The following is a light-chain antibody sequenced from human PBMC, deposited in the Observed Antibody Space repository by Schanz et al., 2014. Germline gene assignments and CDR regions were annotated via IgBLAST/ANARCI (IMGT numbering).Light chain of an antibody. CDR2: EGN. J-gene: IGLJ2*01. CDR3: CTYAGTIPVV. Sequence: QSALTQPPSASGSPGQSVTISCTGTSSDVGSYNLVSWYQHHPGKAPKLIIYEGNKRPSGVSNRFSGSKYGNTASLTISGLQAEDEAHYYCCTYAGTIPVVFGTGTKLTVL. CDR1: SSDVGSYNL. V-gene: IGLV2-23*01.